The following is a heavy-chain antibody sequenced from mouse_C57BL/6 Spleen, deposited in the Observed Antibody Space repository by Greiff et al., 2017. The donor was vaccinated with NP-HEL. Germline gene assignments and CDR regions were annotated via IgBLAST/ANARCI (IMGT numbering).Heavy chain of an antibody. J-gene: IGHJ3*01. CDR3: ARDSSGYLPFAY. CDR2: SDPEDGET. CDR1: GFNIKDYY. D-gene: IGHD3-2*02. Sequence: EVQLQQSGAELVKPGASVKLSCTASGFNIKDYYMHRVKQRTEQGLGWIGRSDPEDGETKYAPKFQGKATITADTTSNTAYLQLSSLTSEDTAVYYCARDSSGYLPFAYWGQGTLVTVSA. V-gene: IGHV14-2*01.